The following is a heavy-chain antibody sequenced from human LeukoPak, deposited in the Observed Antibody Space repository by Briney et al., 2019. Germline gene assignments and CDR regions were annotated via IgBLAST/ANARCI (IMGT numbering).Heavy chain of an antibody. CDR2: IITIFATA. CDR1: GYTFTSYD. CDR3: ARGPYSRY. Sequence: GASVKASCKASGYTFTSYDINWVRQAPGQGLEWMGGIITIFATANYSQKFQGRVTITADESTSTAYMELSSLRSEDTAVYYCARGPYSRYWGQGTLVTVSS. D-gene: IGHD2-15*01. J-gene: IGHJ4*02. V-gene: IGHV1-69*13.